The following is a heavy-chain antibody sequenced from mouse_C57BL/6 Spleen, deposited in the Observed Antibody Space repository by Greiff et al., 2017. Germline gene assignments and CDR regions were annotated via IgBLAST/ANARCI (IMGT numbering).Heavy chain of an antibody. D-gene: IGHD1-1*02. CDR3: ARKRVYYPYYFDY. J-gene: IGHJ2*01. V-gene: IGHV1-50*01. Sequence: QVQLQQPGAELVKPGASVKLSCKASGYTFTSYWMQWVKQRPGQGLEWIGEIEPSDSYTNYNQKFKGKATLTVDTSSSTAYMQLSSLTSEDSAVYYCARKRVYYPYYFDYWGQGTTLTVSS. CDR1: GYTFTSYW. CDR2: IEPSDSYT.